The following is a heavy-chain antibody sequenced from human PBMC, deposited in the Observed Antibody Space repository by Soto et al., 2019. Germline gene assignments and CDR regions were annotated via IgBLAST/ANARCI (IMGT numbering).Heavy chain of an antibody. D-gene: IGHD6-19*01. CDR2: ISGSGGST. Sequence: EVQLLESGGGLVQPGGSLRLSCAASGFTFSSYAMSWVRQAPGKGLEWVSAISGSGGSTYYADSEKGRFTISRDNSKNTLYLQMDSLRAEDTAVYYCATFSGVQQWLVYGVYFQHWGEGTLVTVSS. J-gene: IGHJ1*01. CDR3: ATFSGVQQWLVYGVYFQH. V-gene: IGHV3-23*01. CDR1: GFTFSSYA.